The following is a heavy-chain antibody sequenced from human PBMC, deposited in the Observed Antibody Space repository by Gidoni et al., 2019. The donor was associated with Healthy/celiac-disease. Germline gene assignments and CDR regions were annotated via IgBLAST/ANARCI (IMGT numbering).Heavy chain of an antibody. CDR1: GGSISRGGYY. D-gene: IGHD2-2*01. CDR2: IYYSGST. Sequence: QVQLQESGPGLVKPSKTLYLNCTVSGGSISRGGYYWSWIRQHPGKGLEWIGYIYYSGSTYYNPSLKSRVTISVDTSKNQFSLKLSSVTAADTAVYYCAREVGCSSTSCYHGGDYYYGMDVWGQVTTVTVSS. CDR3: AREVGCSSTSCYHGGDYYYGMDV. J-gene: IGHJ6*02. V-gene: IGHV4-31*03.